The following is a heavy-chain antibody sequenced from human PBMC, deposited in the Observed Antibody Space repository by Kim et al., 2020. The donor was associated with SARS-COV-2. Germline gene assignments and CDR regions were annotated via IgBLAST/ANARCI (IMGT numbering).Heavy chain of an antibody. CDR2: ISYDGSNK. CDR3: ANDPGGY. J-gene: IGHJ4*02. CDR1: GFTFSSYG. Sequence: GGSLRLSCAASGFTFSSYGMHWVRQAPGKGLEWVAVISYDGSNKYYADSVKGRFTISRDNSKNTLYLQMNSLRAEDTAVYYCANDPGGYWGQGTLVTVSS. D-gene: IGHD3-10*01. V-gene: IGHV3-30*18.